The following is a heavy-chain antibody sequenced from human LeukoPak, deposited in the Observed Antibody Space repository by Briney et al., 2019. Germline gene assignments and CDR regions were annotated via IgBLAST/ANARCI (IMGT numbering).Heavy chain of an antibody. D-gene: IGHD6-19*01. CDR3: ARDEQQWLVGYFDY. J-gene: IGHJ4*02. Sequence: PGGSLRLSCAASGFTFSSYEMNWVRQAPGKGLEWVSYISSSGSTIYYADSVKDRFTISRDNAKNSLYLQMNSLRAEDTAVYYCARDEQQWLVGYFDYWGQGTLVTVSS. CDR1: GFTFSSYE. CDR2: ISSSGSTI. V-gene: IGHV3-48*03.